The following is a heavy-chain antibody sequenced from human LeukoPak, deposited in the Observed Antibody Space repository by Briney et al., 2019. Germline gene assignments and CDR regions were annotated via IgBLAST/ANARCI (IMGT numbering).Heavy chain of an antibody. CDR2: IYSSGST. V-gene: IGHV4-4*07. J-gene: IGHJ4*02. Sequence: PSETLSLTCSVSGGSISSYYWSWVRQPAGKGLEWIGRIYSSGSTNYNPSLNSRVTMSVDTSNNQFSLRLTSVTAADTAVYYCARGTTAAAGIFDCWGQGTLVTVSP. D-gene: IGHD6-13*01. CDR1: GGSISSYY. CDR3: ARGTTAAAGIFDC.